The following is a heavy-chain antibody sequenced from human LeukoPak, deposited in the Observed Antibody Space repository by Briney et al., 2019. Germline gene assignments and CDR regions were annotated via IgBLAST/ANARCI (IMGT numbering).Heavy chain of an antibody. CDR2: ISAYNGNT. J-gene: IGHJ4*02. Sequence: ASVKVSCTASGYTFTSYGISWVRQAPGQGLKWMGWISAYNGNTNYAQKLQGRVTMTTDTSTSTAYMELRSLRSDDTAVYYCARPDPDYDILTGYYSPSYYFDYWGQGTLVTVSS. V-gene: IGHV1-18*04. CDR1: GYTFTSYG. D-gene: IGHD3-9*01. CDR3: ARPDPDYDILTGYYSPSYYFDY.